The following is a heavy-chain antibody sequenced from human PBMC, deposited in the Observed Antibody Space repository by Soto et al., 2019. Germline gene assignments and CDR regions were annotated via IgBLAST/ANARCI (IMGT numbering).Heavy chain of an antibody. CDR3: AREYYYDSSGLGGMDV. CDR1: GFTFSSYA. J-gene: IGHJ6*02. D-gene: IGHD3-22*01. Sequence: VQLLESGGGLVQPGGSLRLSCAASGFTFSSYAMSWVRQAPGKGLQWVAVISYDGSNKYYADSVKGRFTISRDNSKNTLYLQMNSLRAEDTAVYYCAREYYYDSSGLGGMDVWGQGTTVTVSS. CDR2: ISYDGSNK. V-gene: IGHV3-30-3*01.